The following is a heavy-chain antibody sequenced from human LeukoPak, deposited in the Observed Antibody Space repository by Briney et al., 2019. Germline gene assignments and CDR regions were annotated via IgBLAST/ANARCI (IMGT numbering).Heavy chain of an antibody. Sequence: GGSLRLSCAASGFTVSSYYMTWVRQAPGKGLEWVSVMYSGGSTYYADSVKGRVAISRDNSQNTVYLQMNSVRVEDTAVYYCARSYSLHRFGMDVWGQGTAVTVFS. V-gene: IGHV3-66*01. J-gene: IGHJ6*01. CDR3: ARSYSLHRFGMDV. D-gene: IGHD4-11*01. CDR2: MYSGGST. CDR1: GFTVSSYY.